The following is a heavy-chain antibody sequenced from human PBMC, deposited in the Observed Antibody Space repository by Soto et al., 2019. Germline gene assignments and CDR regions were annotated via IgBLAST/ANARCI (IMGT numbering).Heavy chain of an antibody. CDR1: GFSFSKYA. CDR2: ISSDGGKK. Sequence: PGGSLRLSCAASGFSFSKYAMHWVRQAPGTGLEGVAVISSDGGKKYYTDSVKGRFTISRDNTNNTLFLQMSSLRAEDTAVFYCAKAAYGEYFGGNYSYFRLDVWGLGTTVTVSS. J-gene: IGHJ6*02. CDR3: AKAAYGEYFGGNYSYFRLDV. D-gene: IGHD4-17*01. V-gene: IGHV3-30-3*01.